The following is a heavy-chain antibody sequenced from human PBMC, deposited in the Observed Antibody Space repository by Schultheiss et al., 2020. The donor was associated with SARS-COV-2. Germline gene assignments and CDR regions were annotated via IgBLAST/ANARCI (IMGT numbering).Heavy chain of an antibody. CDR3: GRGGSMVRGGIVN. D-gene: IGHD3-10*01. CDR2: ISYDGSNK. Sequence: GGSLRLSCAASGFIFSSYAMHWVRQAPGKGLEWVAVISYDGSNKYYADSVKGRFTISRDNSKNTLYLQMNSLRAEDTAVYYCGRGGSMVRGGIVNWGQGTLVTVSS. J-gene: IGHJ4*02. CDR1: GFIFSSYA. V-gene: IGHV3-30-3*01.